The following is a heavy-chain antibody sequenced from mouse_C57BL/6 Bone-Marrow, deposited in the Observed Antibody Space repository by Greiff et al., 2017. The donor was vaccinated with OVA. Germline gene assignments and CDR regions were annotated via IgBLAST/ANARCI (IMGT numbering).Heavy chain of an antibody. V-gene: IGHV1-81*01. D-gene: IGHD2-4*01. Sequence: VQLQQSGAELARPGASVKLSCKASGYTFTSYGISWVKQRTGQGLEWIGEIYPRSGNTYYNEKLKGKATMTADKSSSTAYMELRSLTSEDSAFYFCAREGLRGGFAYWGQGTLVTVSA. CDR1: GYTFTSYG. CDR2: IYPRSGNT. CDR3: AREGLRGGFAY. J-gene: IGHJ3*01.